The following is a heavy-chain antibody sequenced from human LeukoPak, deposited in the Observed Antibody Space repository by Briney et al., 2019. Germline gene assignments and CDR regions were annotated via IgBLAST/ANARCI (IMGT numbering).Heavy chain of an antibody. CDR2: IYYSGST. V-gene: IGHV4-31*03. CDR1: GGSISSGGYY. Sequence: PSETLSLTCTVSGGSISSGGYYWSWIRQHPGKGLEWIGYIYYSGSTYYNPSLKSRVTISVDTSKNQFSLKLSSVTAADTAVYYCASEVVTSIEYFQHWGQGTLVTVSS. CDR3: ASEVVTSIEYFQH. J-gene: IGHJ1*01. D-gene: IGHD2-21*02.